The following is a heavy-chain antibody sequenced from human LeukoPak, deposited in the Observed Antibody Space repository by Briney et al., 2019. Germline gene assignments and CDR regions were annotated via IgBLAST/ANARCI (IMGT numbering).Heavy chain of an antibody. D-gene: IGHD3-22*01. CDR2: IYYSGNS. CDR3: AGLGASGNGYLSWFDP. CDR1: GGSISTCY. Sequence: PSETLSLTCTVSGGSISTCYWSWIRQPPGTGLEWIGYIYYSGNSNYTPSLKSRATISVDTSKNQSPLKLSSVTAADTAVYYCAGLGASGNGYLSWFDPWGQGTLVTVSS. V-gene: IGHV4-59*01. J-gene: IGHJ5*02.